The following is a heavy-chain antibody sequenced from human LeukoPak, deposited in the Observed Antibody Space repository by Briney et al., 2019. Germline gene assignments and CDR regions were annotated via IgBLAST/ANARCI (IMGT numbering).Heavy chain of an antibody. CDR2: INHSGST. CDR1: GGSFSGYY. D-gene: IGHD2-15*01. Sequence: PSETLSLTCAVSGGSFSGYYWRWIRQPPGKGLEWIGEINHSGSTNYNPSLESRVIISVDTSKKQFSLKLSSVTAADTAVYYCATGASCGGGSCYSDAFDIWGQGTMVTVSS. J-gene: IGHJ3*02. CDR3: ATGASCGGGSCYSDAFDI. V-gene: IGHV4-34*01.